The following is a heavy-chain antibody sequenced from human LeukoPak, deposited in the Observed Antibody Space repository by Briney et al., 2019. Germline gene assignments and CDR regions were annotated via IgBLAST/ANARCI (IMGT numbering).Heavy chain of an antibody. Sequence: GGSLRLSCAASGFTFSSYSMNWVRQAPWKGLEWVSSISSSSSYIYYADSLKGRFTISRDNAKNSLYLQMNSVRAEDTAVYYCAYLNSHAFDIWAKGQWSPSLQ. V-gene: IGHV3-21*06. CDR2: ISSSSSYI. D-gene: IGHD1-7*01. CDR1: GFTFSSYS. J-gene: IGHJ3*02. CDR3: AYLNSHAFDI.